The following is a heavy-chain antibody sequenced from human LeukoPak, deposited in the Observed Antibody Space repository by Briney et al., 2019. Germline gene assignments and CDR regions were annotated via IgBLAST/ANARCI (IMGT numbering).Heavy chain of an antibody. CDR2: INAGNCGT. D-gene: IGHD2-21*01. CDR1: GYTFTRYV. V-gene: IGHV1-3*01. J-gene: IGHJ4*02. Sequence: GASVKVSFKASGYTFTRYVVHWVRQAPGQRPEWMGWINAGNCGTKYSQNFQGRVTITWDRSANTAYMELSSLTSEDTALYYGVRDDCGDTCYPGGYWGQGTLVAVSS. CDR3: VRDDCGDTCYPGGY.